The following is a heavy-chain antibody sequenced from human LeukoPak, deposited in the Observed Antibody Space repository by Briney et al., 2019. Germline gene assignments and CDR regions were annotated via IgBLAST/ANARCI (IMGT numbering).Heavy chain of an antibody. CDR3: ASARFDS. J-gene: IGHJ4*02. CDR1: GGSLSANY. V-gene: IGHV4-34*01. Sequence: SETLSLTCAVHGGSLSANYWPWIRQPPGKGLEWVGEINHEGNTNYNPSLKSRVTVSIDTTKNQFSLKLTAVTSTDTAVYYCASARFDSWGQGTLVTVSS. CDR2: INHEGNT.